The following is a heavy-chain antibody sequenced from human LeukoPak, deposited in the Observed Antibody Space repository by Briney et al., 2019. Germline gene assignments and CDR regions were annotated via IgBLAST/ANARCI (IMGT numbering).Heavy chain of an antibody. CDR3: AAPPAGYGGNFGH. CDR1: GGTFSIYA. V-gene: IGHV1-69*04. Sequence: GSSVKVSCKASGGTFSIYAISWVRQAPGQGLEWMGRIIPILGIANYAQKFQGRVTITADKSTSTAYMELSSLRSEDTAVYYCAAPPAGYGGNFGHWGQGTLVTVSS. J-gene: IGHJ4*02. CDR2: IIPILGIA. D-gene: IGHD4-23*01.